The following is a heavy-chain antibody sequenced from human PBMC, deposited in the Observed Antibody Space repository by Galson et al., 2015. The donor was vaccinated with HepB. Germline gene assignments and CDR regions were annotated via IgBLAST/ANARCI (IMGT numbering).Heavy chain of an antibody. V-gene: IGHV3-66*01. CDR1: GFTVSSHY. Sequence: SLRLSCAASGFTVSSHYMNWVRQAPGKGLKWVSVLYTSGSTYYADSVKGSFTISRDHSKHTLYLQTNSLRAEDTAVYYCAREPPLWMVRGVKAAFDYWGQGTVVTVPS. D-gene: IGHD3-10*01. J-gene: IGHJ4*02. CDR2: LYTSGST. CDR3: AREPPLWMVRGVKAAFDY.